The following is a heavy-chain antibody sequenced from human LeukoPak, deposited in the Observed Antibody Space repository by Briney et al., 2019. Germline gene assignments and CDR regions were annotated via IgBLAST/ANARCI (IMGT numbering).Heavy chain of an antibody. CDR1: GGSISSSY. CDR2: IYYSGST. D-gene: IGHD2-2*01. V-gene: IGHV4-59*12. Sequence: SETLSLTCTVSGGSISSSYWSWIRQPPGKGLEWIGYIYYSGSTNYNPALKSRVTISVDTSKNQFSLKPSSVTAADTAVYYCARGIVVVPAAYDYWGQGTLVTVSS. J-gene: IGHJ4*02. CDR3: ARGIVVVPAAYDY.